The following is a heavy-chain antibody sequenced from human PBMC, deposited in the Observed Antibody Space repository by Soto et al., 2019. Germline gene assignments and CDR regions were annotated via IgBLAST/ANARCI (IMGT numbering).Heavy chain of an antibody. Sequence: EVQLVESGGGLVQPGGSLRLSCVASGFTLRNYWMHWFRQAPGKGLVWVSRITNDGSTTYYADSVKGRFTISRDNAKNTLYLQVNSLRVVDTAVYYCARDQDGAGGTADYWGQGTLVTVS. CDR1: GFTLRNYW. J-gene: IGHJ4*02. D-gene: IGHD1-26*01. CDR2: ITNDGSTT. CDR3: ARDQDGAGGTADY. V-gene: IGHV3-74*01.